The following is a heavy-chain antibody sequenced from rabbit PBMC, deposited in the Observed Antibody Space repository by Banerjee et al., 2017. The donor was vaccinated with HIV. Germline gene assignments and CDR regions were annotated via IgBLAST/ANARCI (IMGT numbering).Heavy chain of an antibody. V-gene: IGHV1S45*01. CDR2: INTSSGNT. Sequence: QQQLEESGGGLVKPGGTLTLTCEASGIDFSSYYYMCWVRQAPGKGLEWIACINTSSGNTVYANWAKGRFTISKTSSTTVTLQMTSLTAADTATYFCARHETGTSGWNLALWGQGTLVTVS. CDR3: ARHETGTSGWNLAL. D-gene: IGHD1-1*01. J-gene: IGHJ4*01. CDR1: GIDFSSYYY.